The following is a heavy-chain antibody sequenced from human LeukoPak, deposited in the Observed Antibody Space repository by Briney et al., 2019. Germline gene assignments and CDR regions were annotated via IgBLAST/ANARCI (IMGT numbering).Heavy chain of an antibody. J-gene: IGHJ4*02. V-gene: IGHV1-2*02. CDR1: GYTFTDFY. D-gene: IGHD3-10*01. CDR3: ARSSLYYYGSGTYDKVCLDY. CDR2: INPNSGGT. Sequence: ASVKVSCKASGYTFTDFYMHWVRQAPGQGLEWMAWINPNSGGTHYAQKFQGRVTMTRDTSISTAYMELSRLRSDDTAVYYCARSSLYYYGSGTYDKVCLDYWGQGTLV.